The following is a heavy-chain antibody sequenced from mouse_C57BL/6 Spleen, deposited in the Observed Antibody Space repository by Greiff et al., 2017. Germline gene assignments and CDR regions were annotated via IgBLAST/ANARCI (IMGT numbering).Heavy chain of an antibody. CDR1: GFNIKDDY. Sequence: VQLKESGAELVRPGASVKLSCTASGFNIKDDYMHWVKQRPEQGLEWIGWIDPENGDTEYASKFQGKATITADTSSNTAYLQLSSLTSEDTAVYYCTTTPLFDYWGQGTTLTVSS. CDR3: TTTPLFDY. V-gene: IGHV14-4*01. J-gene: IGHJ2*01. CDR2: IDPENGDT.